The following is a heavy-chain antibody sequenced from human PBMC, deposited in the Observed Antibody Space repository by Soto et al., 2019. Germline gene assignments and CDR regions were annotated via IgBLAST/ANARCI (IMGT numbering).Heavy chain of an antibody. Sequence: QVQLVESGGGVVQPGRSLRLSCAASGFTFSSYGMHWVRQAPGKGLEWVAVIWYDGSNKYYADSVKGRFTISRDTSKNTLYLQMNSLRAEDTAVYYCAREVGIAAAAPFDYWGQGTLVTVSS. CDR2: IWYDGSNK. D-gene: IGHD6-13*01. V-gene: IGHV3-33*01. CDR3: AREVGIAAAAPFDY. CDR1: GFTFSSYG. J-gene: IGHJ4*02.